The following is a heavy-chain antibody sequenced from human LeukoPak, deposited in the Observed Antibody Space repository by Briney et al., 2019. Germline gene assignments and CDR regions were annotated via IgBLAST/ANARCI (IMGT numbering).Heavy chain of an antibody. CDR2: IKQDGSEK. CDR3: ARDQDGWVVAATPFDY. V-gene: IGHV3-7*01. D-gene: IGHD2-15*01. CDR1: GFTFSSYW. Sequence: GGSLRLSCAASGFTFSSYWMSWVRQAPGKGLEWVANIKQDGSEKYYVDSVKGRFTISRDNAKNSLYLQMNSLRAEDTAVYYCARDQDGWVVAATPFDYWGQGTLVTVSS. J-gene: IGHJ4*02.